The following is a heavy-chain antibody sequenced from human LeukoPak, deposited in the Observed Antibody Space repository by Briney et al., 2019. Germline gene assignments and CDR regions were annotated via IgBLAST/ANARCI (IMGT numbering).Heavy chain of an antibody. CDR1: GYTFTNYY. J-gene: IGHJ4*02. CDR2: SNPSGDST. D-gene: IGHD1-1*01. CDR3: ARWTTTFLDY. Sequence: ASVKVSCKASGYTFTNYYIHWVRQAPGHGLEWMGISNPSGDSTNYAQKFQGRVTMTRDTSTSTVYMDLSSLRSEDTAVYYCARWTTTFLDYWGQGTLVTVSS. V-gene: IGHV1-46*01.